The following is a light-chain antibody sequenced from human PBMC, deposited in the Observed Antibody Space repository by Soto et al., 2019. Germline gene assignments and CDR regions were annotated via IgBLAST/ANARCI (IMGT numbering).Light chain of an antibody. Sequence: EIVLTQSPGILSLSPGERATLSCRASQSVSSSSLAWYQQKPGQAPRLLIYDASSRATGIPDRFSGSGSGADFTLTISRLEPEDFAVYSCQQYDTSPRTFGQGTKVDIK. CDR1: QSVSSSS. V-gene: IGKV3-20*01. J-gene: IGKJ1*01. CDR3: QQYDTSPRT. CDR2: DAS.